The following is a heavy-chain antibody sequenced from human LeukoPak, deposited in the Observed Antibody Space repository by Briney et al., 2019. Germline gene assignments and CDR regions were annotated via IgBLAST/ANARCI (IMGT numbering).Heavy chain of an antibody. CDR3: ARGQHYYDTGR. CDR2: MYSSGTT. D-gene: IGHD3-16*01. Sequence: GGSLRLSCSASGFTVSSTYMNWVRQAPGKGLEWVSVMYSSGTTSYADSVKGRFTISRDNSKDPLYLQMNTLGAEDTAVYYCARGQHYYDTGRWGPGTLVTVSS. V-gene: IGHV3-66*01. CDR1: GFTVSSTY. J-gene: IGHJ4*02.